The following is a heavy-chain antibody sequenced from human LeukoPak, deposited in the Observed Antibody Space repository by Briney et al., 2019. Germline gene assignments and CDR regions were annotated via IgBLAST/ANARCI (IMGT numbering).Heavy chain of an antibody. CDR3: ARDRRSGDSSSWRGGY. CDR2: IYYSGST. CDR1: GGSISSSSYY. J-gene: IGHJ4*02. V-gene: IGHV4-39*07. D-gene: IGHD6-13*01. Sequence: KTSETLSLTCTVSGGSISSSSYYWGWIRQPPGKGLEWIGSIYYSGSTYYNPSLKSRVTISVDTSKNQFSLKLSSVTAADTAVYYCARDRRSGDSSSWRGGYWGQGTLVTVSS.